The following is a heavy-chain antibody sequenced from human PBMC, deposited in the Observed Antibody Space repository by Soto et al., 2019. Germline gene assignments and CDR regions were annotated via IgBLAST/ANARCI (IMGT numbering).Heavy chain of an antibody. V-gene: IGHV6-1*01. J-gene: IGHJ6*02. CDR2: TYYRSKWYT. Sequence: SQTLSLTCAISGDSFSSNISAFDWSRHSPSRGLEWLGRTYYRSKWYTDYAVSVKSRITINQDTSKNQFSLQLNSVTPADTAVYYCARGMAPSQSNGMVVWGQGTTVNV. CDR1: GDSFSSNISA. CDR3: ARGMAPSQSNGMVV.